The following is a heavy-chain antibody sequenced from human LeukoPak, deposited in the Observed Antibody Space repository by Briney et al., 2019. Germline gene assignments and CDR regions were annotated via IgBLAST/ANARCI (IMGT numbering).Heavy chain of an antibody. CDR3: ARGYCSGGSCYDFDY. D-gene: IGHD2-15*01. J-gene: IGHJ4*02. CDR2: INPNSGGT. V-gene: IGHV1-2*02. Sequence: ASVKASCKASGYTFTGYYMHWVRQAPGQGLEWMGWINPNSGGTNYAQKFQGRVTMTRDTSISTAYMELSRLRSDDTAVYYCARGYCSGGSCYDFDYWGQGTLVNVSS. CDR1: GYTFTGYY.